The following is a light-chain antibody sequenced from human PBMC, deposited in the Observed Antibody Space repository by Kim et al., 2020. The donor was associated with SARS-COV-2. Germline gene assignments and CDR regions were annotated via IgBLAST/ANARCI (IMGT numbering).Light chain of an antibody. V-gene: IGLV1-47*01. CDR2: RND. Sequence: GQTVTISGSGGRSDIGSHYVYWYQQLPGAAPKLLIYRNDQRPSGVPDRFSGSKSGTSASLAISGLRSADEADYYCVANDDRLNGILFGGGTQLTVL. CDR3: VANDDRLNGIL. J-gene: IGLJ2*01. CDR1: RSDIGSHY.